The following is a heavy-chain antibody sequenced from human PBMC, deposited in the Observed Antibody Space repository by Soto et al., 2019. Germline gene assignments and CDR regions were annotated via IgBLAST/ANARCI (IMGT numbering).Heavy chain of an antibody. D-gene: IGHD2-2*01. V-gene: IGHV1-69*13. Sequence: SVKVSCKASGGTFSSYAISWVRQAPGQGLEWMGGIIPIFGTANYAQKFQGRVTITADESTSTAYMELSSLRPEDTAVYYCARGYCSSTSCRPYYYYYGMDVWGQGATVTVSS. J-gene: IGHJ6*02. CDR2: IIPIFGTA. CDR3: ARGYCSSTSCRPYYYYYGMDV. CDR1: GGTFSSYA.